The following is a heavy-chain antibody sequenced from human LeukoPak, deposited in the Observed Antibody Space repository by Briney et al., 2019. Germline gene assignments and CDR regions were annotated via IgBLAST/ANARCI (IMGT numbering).Heavy chain of an antibody. Sequence: ASVKVSCKASGYTFTSYAMNWVRQAPGQGLEWVGWISTDTGNPTYVQGFTGRFVFSLDTSVSTAYLQISTLKAEDTAVYYCARGGGHTAFDYWGQGTLVTVSS. CDR1: GYTFTSYA. CDR3: ARGGGHTAFDY. D-gene: IGHD5-12*01. J-gene: IGHJ4*02. V-gene: IGHV7-4-1*02. CDR2: ISTDTGNP.